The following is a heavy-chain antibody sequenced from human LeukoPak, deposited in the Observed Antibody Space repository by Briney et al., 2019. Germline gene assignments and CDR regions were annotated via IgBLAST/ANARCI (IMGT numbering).Heavy chain of an antibody. CDR3: AREDSYYGSGRPY. CDR1: GFTFSSYS. V-gene: IGHV3-21*01. J-gene: IGHJ4*02. CDR2: ISSSSSYI. D-gene: IGHD3-10*01. Sequence: GGSLRLSCAASGFTFSSYSMNWVRQAPGKGLEWVSSISSSSSYIYYADSVKGRFTISRDNAKNSLYLQMNSLRAEDTAVYYCAREDSYYGSGRPYWGQGTLVTVSS.